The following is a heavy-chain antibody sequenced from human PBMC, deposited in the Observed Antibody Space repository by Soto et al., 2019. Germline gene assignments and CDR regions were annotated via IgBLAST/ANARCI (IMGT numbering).Heavy chain of an antibody. Sequence: SETLSLTCTVSGGSISSYYWSWIRQPPGKGLEWIGYIYYSGSTNYNPSLKSRVTISVDTSKNQFSLKLSSVTAADTAVYYCARASPWPDYWGQGTLVTVSS. CDR3: ARASPWPDY. CDR2: IYYSGST. J-gene: IGHJ4*02. CDR1: GGSISSYY. V-gene: IGHV4-59*01. D-gene: IGHD5-12*01.